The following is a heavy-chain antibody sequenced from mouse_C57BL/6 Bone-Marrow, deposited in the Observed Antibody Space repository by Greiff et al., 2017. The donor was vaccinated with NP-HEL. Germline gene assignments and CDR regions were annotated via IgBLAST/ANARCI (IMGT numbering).Heavy chain of an antibody. V-gene: IGHV5-17*01. D-gene: IGHD3-3*01. J-gene: IGHJ1*03. Sequence: EVKLVESGGGLVKPGGSLKLSCAASGFTFSDYGMHWVRQAPEKGLEWVAYISSGSSTIYYADTVKGRFTISRDNAKNTLFLQMTSLRSEDTAMYDCARGTTRGDWYFDVWGTGTTVTVSS. CDR1: GFTFSDYG. CDR3: ARGTTRGDWYFDV. CDR2: ISSGSSTI.